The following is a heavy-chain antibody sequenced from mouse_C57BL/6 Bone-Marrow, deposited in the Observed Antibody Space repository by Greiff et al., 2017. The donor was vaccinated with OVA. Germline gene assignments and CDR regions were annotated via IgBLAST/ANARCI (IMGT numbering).Heavy chain of an antibody. J-gene: IGHJ3*01. CDR3: ERSKGAY. V-gene: IGHV3-6*01. D-gene: IGHD2-5*01. CDR2: ISYDGSN. CDR1: GYSITSGYY. Sequence: VQLQESGPGLVKPSQSLSLTCSVTGYSITSGYYWNWIRQFPGNKLEWMGYISYDGSNNYNPSLKNRISITRDTSKNQLFLKLNSVTTEDTAAYYCERSKGAYWGQGTLVTVSA.